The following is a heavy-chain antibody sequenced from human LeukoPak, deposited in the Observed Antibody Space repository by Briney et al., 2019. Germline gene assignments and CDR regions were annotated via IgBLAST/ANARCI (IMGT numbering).Heavy chain of an antibody. J-gene: IGHJ3*02. CDR2: IYYTGST. Sequence: KSSETLSLTCTVSGGSISSSNYFWGWIRQPPGKGLEWIGSIYYTGSTYYNPSLKSRVTISLDKSKNQVSLKLNSVTAADTAVYYCARALGAFDIWGQGTMVTVSS. CDR3: ARALGAFDI. V-gene: IGHV4-39*07. CDR1: GGSISSSNYF.